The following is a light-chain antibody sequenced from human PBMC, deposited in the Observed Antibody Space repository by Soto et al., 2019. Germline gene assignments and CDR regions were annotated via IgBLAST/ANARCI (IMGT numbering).Light chain of an antibody. CDR1: RGSIASNY. Sequence: NFMLTLAHSVSESPGKTVTISCTRSRGSIASNYVQWYQQRPGSAPTTMIYEDNQRPSGVPDRFSGSIDSSSNSASLTISRLKTEDEADYYCQSYYSSWVFGGGTKLTVL. CDR3: QSYYSSWV. V-gene: IGLV6-57*03. J-gene: IGLJ3*02. CDR2: EDN.